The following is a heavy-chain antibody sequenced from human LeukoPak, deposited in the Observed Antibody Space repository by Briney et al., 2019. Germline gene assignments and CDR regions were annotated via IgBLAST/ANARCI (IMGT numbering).Heavy chain of an antibody. Sequence: SETLSLTRTVSGGSISSYYWSWIRQPPGKGLEWIGYIYYSGSTNYNPSLKSRVTISVDTSKNQFSLKLSSVTAADTAVYYCARDRPLRYFGRTSDAFDIWGQGTMVTVSS. CDR2: IYYSGST. CDR1: GGSISSYY. V-gene: IGHV4-59*01. D-gene: IGHD3-9*01. CDR3: ARDRPLRYFGRTSDAFDI. J-gene: IGHJ3*02.